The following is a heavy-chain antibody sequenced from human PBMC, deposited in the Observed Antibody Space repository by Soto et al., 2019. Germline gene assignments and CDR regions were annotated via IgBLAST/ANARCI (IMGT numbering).Heavy chain of an antibody. V-gene: IGHV4-4*02. J-gene: IGHJ5*01. CDR1: SASISGRDW. Sequence: QARLQESAPRLVKPSGTLSLTCAVSSASISGRDWWRWVRLPPGKGLEWTGGIYDNETTNYNPSLESRVSMSVDTSMNQLSLRLRSMTAADTAVYYCARVMIRGVPPGWFDCWGQGNLGIVSS. CDR2: IYDNETT. D-gene: IGHD3-10*01. CDR3: ARVMIRGVPPGWFDC.